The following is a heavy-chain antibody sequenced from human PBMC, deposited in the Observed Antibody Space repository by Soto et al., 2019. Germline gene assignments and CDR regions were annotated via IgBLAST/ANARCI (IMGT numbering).Heavy chain of an antibody. D-gene: IGHD2-8*01. CDR3: ARALRNGYFYGMDI. Sequence: ASVKVSCKASGYAFSNNFMHWVRQAPAQGLEWMGVINPTTGLTSNAQKFQGRITMTSDTSSSTAYMELGSLRSEDTAVYYCARALRNGYFYGMDIWGQGTTVTVSS. V-gene: IGHV1-46*01. J-gene: IGHJ6*02. CDR1: GYAFSNNF. CDR2: INPTTGLT.